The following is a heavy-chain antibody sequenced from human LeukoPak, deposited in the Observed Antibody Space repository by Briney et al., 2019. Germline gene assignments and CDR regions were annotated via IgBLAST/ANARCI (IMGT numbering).Heavy chain of an antibody. V-gene: IGHV3-53*01. Sequence: GGSLRLSCAASGFTVSSTYMSWVRQAPGKGLEWVSVIYSGGSTYYADSVKGRFTISRDNSKNTLYLQMNSLRAEDTAVYYCARGVEMATKYYFDYWGQGTLVTVSS. D-gene: IGHD5-24*01. CDR1: GFTVSSTY. J-gene: IGHJ4*02. CDR3: ARGVEMATKYYFDY. CDR2: IYSGGST.